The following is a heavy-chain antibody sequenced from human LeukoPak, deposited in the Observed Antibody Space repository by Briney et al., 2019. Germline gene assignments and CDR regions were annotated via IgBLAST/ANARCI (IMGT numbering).Heavy chain of an antibody. J-gene: IGHJ4*02. CDR3: AKERFASWPTFDY. V-gene: IGHV3-30*02. D-gene: IGHD3-3*01. CDR1: GFTFSSYG. CDR2: IRYDGSNK. Sequence: GGSLRLSCAASGFTFSSYGMHWVRQAPGKGLEWVAFIRYDGSNKYYADSVKGRFTISRDNSKNTLYLQMNSLRAEDTAVYYCAKERFASWPTFDYWGQGTLVTVSS.